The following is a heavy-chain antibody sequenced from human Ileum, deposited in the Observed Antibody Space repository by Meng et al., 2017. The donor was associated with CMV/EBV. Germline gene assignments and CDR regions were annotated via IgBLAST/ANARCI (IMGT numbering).Heavy chain of an antibody. Sequence: AAPGFSFSPYSMNWVRQAPGKGLEWVSSISSSGSHVYYADSVKGRFIISRDNAKNSLYLQINSLRAEDTAVYYCATGFCIGDNCYAYWGQGTLVTVSS. D-gene: IGHD2-15*01. CDR1: GFSFSPYS. CDR3: ATGFCIGDNCYAY. CDR2: ISSSGSHV. J-gene: IGHJ4*02. V-gene: IGHV3-21*01.